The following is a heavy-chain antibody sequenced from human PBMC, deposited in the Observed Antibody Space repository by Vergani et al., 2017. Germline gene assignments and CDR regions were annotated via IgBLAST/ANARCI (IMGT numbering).Heavy chain of an antibody. Sequence: EVQLVESGGGLVQPGGSLRLSCAASGFTVSSNYMSWVRQAPGKGLEWVSVIYSGGSTYYADSVKGRFTISRDNSKNTLYLQMNSLRADDTAVYYCARDGPRSRGSFDYWGQGTLVTVSS. V-gene: IGHV3-66*02. CDR1: GFTVSSNY. CDR3: ARDGPRSRGSFDY. J-gene: IGHJ4*02. CDR2: IYSGGST. D-gene: IGHD3-10*01.